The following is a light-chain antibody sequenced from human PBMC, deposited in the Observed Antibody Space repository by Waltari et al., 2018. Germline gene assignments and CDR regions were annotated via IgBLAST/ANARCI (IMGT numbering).Light chain of an antibody. V-gene: IGKV3-20*01. J-gene: IGKJ2*01. CDR3: QQYGSSVMYT. CDR2: GAS. Sequence: LTQSPGTLSLSPGERATVSCRARQYITKRDVAWYQQKPGQAPRLLIYGASSRAAGIPDRFSGSGSGTDFTLTISRLEPEDFAVYYCQQYGSSVMYTFGQGTKLEMK. CDR1: QYITKRD.